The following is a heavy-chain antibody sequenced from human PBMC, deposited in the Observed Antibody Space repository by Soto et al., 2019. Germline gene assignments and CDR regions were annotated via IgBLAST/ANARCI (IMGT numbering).Heavy chain of an antibody. Sequence: QVQLVQSGAEVKKPGSSVKVSCKASGGTFSSYAISWVRQAPGQGLEWMGGIIPIFGTANYAQKLKGRVTITADESTSTAYMELSRMRSEETAVYYCSRQSDCSSTSCFWYFDICCRGTLVPGSS. D-gene: IGHD2-2*01. CDR3: SRQSDCSSTSCFWYFDI. CDR2: IIPIFGTA. V-gene: IGHV1-69*01. J-gene: IGHJ2*01. CDR1: GGTFSSYA.